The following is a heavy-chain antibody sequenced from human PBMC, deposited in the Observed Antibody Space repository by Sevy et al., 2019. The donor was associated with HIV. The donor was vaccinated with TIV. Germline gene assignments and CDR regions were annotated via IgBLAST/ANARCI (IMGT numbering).Heavy chain of an antibody. Sequence: GGSLRLSCAASGFTFDDYAMNWVRQAPGKGLEWVSGINWNSGSIGYADSVKGRFTISRDNAKNSLYLQMNSLRAEDMALYYCAKTVGGDGYYYGMDVWGQGTTVTVSS. D-gene: IGHD3-16*01. J-gene: IGHJ6*02. V-gene: IGHV3-9*03. CDR3: AKTVGGDGYYYGMDV. CDR2: INWNSGSI. CDR1: GFTFDDYA.